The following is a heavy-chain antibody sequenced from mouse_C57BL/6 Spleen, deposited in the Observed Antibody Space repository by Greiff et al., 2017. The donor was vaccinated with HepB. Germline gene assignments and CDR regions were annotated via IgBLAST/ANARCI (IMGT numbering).Heavy chain of an antibody. J-gene: IGHJ4*01. CDR2: ISSGSSTI. V-gene: IGHV5-17*01. CDR1: GFTFSDYG. Sequence: DVQLVESGGGLVKPGGSLKLSCAASGFTFSDYGMHWVRQATEKGLEWVAYISSGSSTIYYADTVKGRFTISRDNAKNTLFLQMTSLRSEETAMYDCARSGSSYGYAMDYWGQGTSVTVSS. D-gene: IGHD1-1*01. CDR3: ARSGSSYGYAMDY.